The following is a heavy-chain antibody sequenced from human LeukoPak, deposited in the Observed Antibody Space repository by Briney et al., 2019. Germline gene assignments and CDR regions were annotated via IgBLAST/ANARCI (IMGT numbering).Heavy chain of an antibody. V-gene: IGHV4-4*07. CDR3: ARDCSGGNCYLGVIDY. D-gene: IGHD2-15*01. CDR1: GDSLSSSY. CDR2: IYTSGYT. Sequence: SETLSPTCTVSGDSLSSSYWSWVRQPAGKGLEWIGRIYTSGYTNYNPSLRSRVTLSVETSKNQFSLKLTSVTDADAAVYYCARDCSGGNCYLGVIDYWGQGTQVIVSS. J-gene: IGHJ4*02.